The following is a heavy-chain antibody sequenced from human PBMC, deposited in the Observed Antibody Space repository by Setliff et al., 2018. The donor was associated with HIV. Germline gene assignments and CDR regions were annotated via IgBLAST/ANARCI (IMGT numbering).Heavy chain of an antibody. V-gene: IGHV1-18*01. CDR1: GGTFSSYA. CDR3: ARDNGRYFDRGWFDP. D-gene: IGHD3-9*01. Sequence: ASVKVSCKASGGTFSSYAISWVRQAPGQGLEWMGWISAYNGNTNYAQKLQGRVTMTTDTSTSTAYMELRSLRSDDTAVYYCARDNGRYFDRGWFDPWGQGALVTVSS. CDR2: ISAYNGNT. J-gene: IGHJ5*02.